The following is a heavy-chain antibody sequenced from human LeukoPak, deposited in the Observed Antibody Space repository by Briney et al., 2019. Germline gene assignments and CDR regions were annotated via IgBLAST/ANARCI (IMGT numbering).Heavy chain of an antibody. CDR1: GFTVSTNY. Sequence: PGGSLRLSCAASGFTVSTNYMNWLRQAPGKGLEWVSILYSGSDTYYADSVKGRFTISRDSSKNILSLQMNNLRAEDTAVYYCARVGDHFHWYIDLWGRGTLVTVSS. D-gene: IGHD3-10*01. CDR2: LYSGSDT. CDR3: ARVGDHFHWYIDL. J-gene: IGHJ2*01. V-gene: IGHV3-53*01.